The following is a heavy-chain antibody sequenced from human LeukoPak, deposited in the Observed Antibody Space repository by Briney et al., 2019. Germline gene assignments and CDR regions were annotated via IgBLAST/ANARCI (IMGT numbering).Heavy chain of an antibody. J-gene: IGHJ4*02. Sequence: GGSLRLSCAASGFTFSSYEMNWVRQAPGKGLEWVSYISSSGSTIYYADSVKGRFTISRDNAKNSLYLQMNSLRAEDTAVYYCARDPEPYYDSSGYWNYWGQGTLVTVSS. CDR1: GFTFSSYE. D-gene: IGHD3-22*01. CDR3: ARDPEPYYDSSGYWNY. V-gene: IGHV3-48*03. CDR2: ISSSGSTI.